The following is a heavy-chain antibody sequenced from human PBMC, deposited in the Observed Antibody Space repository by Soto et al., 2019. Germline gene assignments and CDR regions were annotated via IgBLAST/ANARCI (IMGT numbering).Heavy chain of an antibody. CDR1: GGSISSGDYY. J-gene: IGHJ5*02. CDR2: IYYSGST. D-gene: IGHD2-2*01. CDR3: ARVRKYCISTSCYVSWFDP. V-gene: IGHV4-30-4*01. Sequence: PSETLSLTCTVSGGSISSGDYYWSWIRQPPGKGLEWIGYIYYSGSTYYNPSLKSRVTISVDTSKNQFSLKLSSVTAADTAVYYCARVRKYCISTSCYVSWFDPWGQGTLVTVSS.